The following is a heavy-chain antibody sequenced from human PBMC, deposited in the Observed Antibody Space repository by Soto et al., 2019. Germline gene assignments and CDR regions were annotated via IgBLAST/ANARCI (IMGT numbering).Heavy chain of an antibody. D-gene: IGHD3-22*01. CDR2: ISAYNGNT. V-gene: IGHV1-18*01. J-gene: IGHJ4*02. CDR3: ARLYYYDTSGYYYVEDY. CDR1: GYTFNRYA. Sequence: QVQLVQSGAEVKKPGASVKVSCKASGYTFNRYAISWVRQAPGQGLEWMGWISAYNGNTNYAQKLQVRVTMTTDTSPSTAYMQLRSRGSDDTAVYCCARLYYYDTSGYYYVEDYWGQGTLVTVSS.